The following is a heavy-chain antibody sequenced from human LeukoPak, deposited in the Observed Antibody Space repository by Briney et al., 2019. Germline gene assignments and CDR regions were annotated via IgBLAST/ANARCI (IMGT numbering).Heavy chain of an antibody. J-gene: IGHJ4*02. CDR2: IYYSGST. V-gene: IGHV4-59*01. Sequence: PSETLSLTCTVSGGSISSYYWSWIRQPPGKGLEWMGYIYYSGSTNYNPSLKSRVTISVDTSKNQFSLKLSSVTAADTAVYYCATLNDILTGYRYFDYWGQGTLVTVSS. CDR1: GGSISSYY. D-gene: IGHD3-9*01. CDR3: ATLNDILTGYRYFDY.